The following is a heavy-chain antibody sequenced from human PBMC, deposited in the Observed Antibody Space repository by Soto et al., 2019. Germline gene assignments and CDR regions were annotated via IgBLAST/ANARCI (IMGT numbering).Heavy chain of an antibody. D-gene: IGHD6-6*01. CDR2: ISWNSGSI. CDR1: GFTFDDYA. V-gene: IGHV3-9*01. J-gene: IGHJ4*02. CDR3: AKDGTSYSSSPFDY. Sequence: EVQLVESGGGLVQPGRSLRLSCAASGFTFDDYAMHWVRQAPGKGLEWVSGISWNSGSIGFADSVKGRFTISRDNAKNSLYLQMNRLRAEDTALYYCAKDGTSYSSSPFDYWGQGTLVTVSS.